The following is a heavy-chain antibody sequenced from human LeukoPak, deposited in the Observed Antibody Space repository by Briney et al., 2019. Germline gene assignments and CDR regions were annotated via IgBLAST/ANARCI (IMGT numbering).Heavy chain of an antibody. V-gene: IGHV3-11*06. CDR3: ATNSRYGDVDY. J-gene: IGHJ4*02. CDR1: GFTFSDNY. D-gene: IGHD4-17*01. CDR2: ISSSSYT. Sequence: GGSLRFSCAASGFTFSDNYMSCIRQAPGKGLEWVSYISSSSYTNYADSVKGRFTISRDNAKNSLYLQMNSLRAEDTAVYYCATNSRYGDVDYWGQGTLVTVSS.